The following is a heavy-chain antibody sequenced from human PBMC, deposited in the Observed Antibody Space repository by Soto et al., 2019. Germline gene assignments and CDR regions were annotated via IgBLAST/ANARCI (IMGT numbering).Heavy chain of an antibody. D-gene: IGHD2-2*01. CDR3: ARVIPGAEAWFDP. CDR1: GNTFTNFG. CDR2: ISAYTDDP. Sequence: ASVKVSCKASGNTFTNFGVTWVRQAPGQGLEWMGWISAYTDDPNYAQKFQGRVTMTIDTSTSTAYLDLRSLTSDDTAVYYCARVIPGAEAWFDPWGQGTLLTV. J-gene: IGHJ5*02. V-gene: IGHV1-18*01.